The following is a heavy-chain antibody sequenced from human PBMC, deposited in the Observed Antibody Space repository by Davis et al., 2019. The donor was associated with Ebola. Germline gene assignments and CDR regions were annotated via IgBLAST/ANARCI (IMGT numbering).Heavy chain of an antibody. J-gene: IGHJ6*02. CDR2: INPSAGYT. Sequence: ASVKVSCKASGYTFTSYAMHWVRQAPGQGLEWMGVINPSAGYTNYAQKFQGRVTITRDTSTSTVHLEVRRLRSEDTAVYYCARDGPDYYGLDVWGQGTAVTVSS. V-gene: IGHV1-46*01. CDR1: GYTFTSYA. CDR3: ARDGPDYYGLDV.